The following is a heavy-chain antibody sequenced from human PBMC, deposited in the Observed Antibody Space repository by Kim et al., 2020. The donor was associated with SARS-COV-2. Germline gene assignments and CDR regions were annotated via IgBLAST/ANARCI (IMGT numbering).Heavy chain of an antibody. CDR2: INSDGSST. Sequence: GGSLRLSCAASGFTFSSYWMHWVRQAPGKGLVWVSRINSDGSSTSYADSVKGRFTISRDNAKNTLYLQMNSLRAEDTAVYYCARVDRGQLPHGRDSWGQGTLVTVSS. CDR3: ARVDRGQLPHGRDS. V-gene: IGHV3-74*01. CDR1: GFTFSSYW. D-gene: IGHD6-6*01. J-gene: IGHJ4*02.